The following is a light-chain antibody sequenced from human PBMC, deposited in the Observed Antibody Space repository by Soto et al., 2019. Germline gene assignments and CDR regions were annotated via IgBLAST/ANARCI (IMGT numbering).Light chain of an antibody. Sequence: DIQDTQSPSTPAASLGGRGTITCPARQRICSWLAWYQQKPGTAPKPLIYKASTLQTGVPSRFSGSGSGTEFTLTISSLQPDDFATYYCQQYNDNWTFGQGTKVEIK. V-gene: IGKV1-5*03. CDR1: QRICSW. CDR2: KAS. CDR3: QQYNDNWT. J-gene: IGKJ1*01.